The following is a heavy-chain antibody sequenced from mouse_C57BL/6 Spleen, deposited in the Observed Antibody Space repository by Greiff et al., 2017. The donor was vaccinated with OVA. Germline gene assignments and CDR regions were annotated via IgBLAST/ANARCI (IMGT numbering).Heavy chain of an antibody. V-gene: IGHV3-1*01. D-gene: IGHD2-1*01. CDR1: GYSITSGYD. Sequence: DVKLQESGPGMVKPSQSLSLTCTVTGYSITSGYDWHWIRHFPGNKLEWMGYISYSGSTNYNPSLKSRISITHDTSKNHFFLKLNSVTTEDTATYYCAREGNYGYYAMDYWGQGTSVTVSS. J-gene: IGHJ4*01. CDR2: ISYSGST. CDR3: AREGNYGYYAMDY.